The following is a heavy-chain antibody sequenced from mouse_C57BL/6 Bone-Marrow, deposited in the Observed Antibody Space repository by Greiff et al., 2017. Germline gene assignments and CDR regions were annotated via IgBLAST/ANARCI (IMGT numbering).Heavy chain of an antibody. J-gene: IGHJ3*01. CDR2: ISSGGSYT. V-gene: IGHV5-6*01. CDR3: ARLPYYYGSSYGWFAY. CDR1: GFTFSSYG. D-gene: IGHD1-1*01. Sequence: EVQLVDSGGDLVKPGGSLKLSCAASGFTFSSYGMSWVRQTPDKRLEWVATISSGGSYTYYPDSVKGRFTISRDNAKNTLYLQMSSLKSEDTAMYYCARLPYYYGSSYGWFAYWGQGTLVTVSA.